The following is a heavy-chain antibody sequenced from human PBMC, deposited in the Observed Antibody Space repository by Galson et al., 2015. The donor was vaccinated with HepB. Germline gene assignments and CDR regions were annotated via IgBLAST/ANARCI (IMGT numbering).Heavy chain of an antibody. CDR3: ARESSWNADEDNGMDV. Sequence: SVKVSCKASGYTFTSYYIHWVRQAPGQGLEWMGIINPSGGSTSYAQKFQGRVTMTRDTSTSTVYMELSSLRSEDTAVYYCARESSWNADEDNGMDVWGQGTTVTVSS. J-gene: IGHJ6*01. CDR1: GYTFTSYY. CDR2: INPSGGST. V-gene: IGHV1-46*03. D-gene: IGHD1-1*01.